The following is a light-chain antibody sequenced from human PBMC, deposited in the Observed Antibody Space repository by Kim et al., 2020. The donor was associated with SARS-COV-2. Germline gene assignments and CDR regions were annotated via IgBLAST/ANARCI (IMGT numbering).Light chain of an antibody. CDR3: QQRTNWPPFT. Sequence: EIVLTQFPATLSLSPGETATLSCRASQSVSSFLAWYQQKPGQAPRLLIYDASNRAPGIPARFSGSGSGTDFTLTISSLEPEDFAVYYCQQRTNWPPFTFGQGTKLEI. CDR2: DAS. CDR1: QSVSSF. V-gene: IGKV3-11*01. J-gene: IGKJ2*01.